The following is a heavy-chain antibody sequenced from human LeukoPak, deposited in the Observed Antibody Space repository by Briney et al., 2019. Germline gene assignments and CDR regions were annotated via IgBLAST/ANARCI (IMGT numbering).Heavy chain of an antibody. D-gene: IGHD6-6*01. V-gene: IGHV5-51*01. CDR3: ARQDLAARPPEDY. CDR2: IYPGDSDT. Sequence: GESLKISCKGSGYKFTSYWIAWVRQMPGKGLEWMGIIYPGDSDTRYSPSFQGQVTISADKSISTAYLQWSSLKASDTAMYYCARQDLAARPPEDYWGQGTLVTVSS. CDR1: GYKFTSYW. J-gene: IGHJ4*02.